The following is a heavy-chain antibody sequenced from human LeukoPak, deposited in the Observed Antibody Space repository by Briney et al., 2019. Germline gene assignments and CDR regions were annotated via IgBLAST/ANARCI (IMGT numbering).Heavy chain of an antibody. CDR3: ARGLDYGVGMGRVNRFDI. J-gene: IGHJ3*02. CDR1: GGSISSSSYY. Sequence: SETLSLTCTVSGGSISSSSYYWGWIRQPPGKGLEWIGSIYYSGSTYYNPSLKSRVTISVDTSKNQFSLKLSSVTAADTAVYYCARGLDYGVGMGRVNRFDIWGQGTMVTVSS. CDR2: IYYSGST. D-gene: IGHD4-17*01. V-gene: IGHV4-39*07.